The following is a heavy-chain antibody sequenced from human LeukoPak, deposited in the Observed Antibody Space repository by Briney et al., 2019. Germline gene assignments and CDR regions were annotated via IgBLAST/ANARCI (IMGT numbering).Heavy chain of an antibody. CDR3: ARGLRITMVRGVMRTFDP. D-gene: IGHD3-10*01. V-gene: IGHV4-61*02. CDR1: GGSISSGSYY. J-gene: IGHJ5*02. Sequence: SETLSLTCTVSGGSISSGSYYWNWIRQPAGKGLEWIGRIYTSGSTNYNPSLKGRVTMSVDTSKNQFSLKLSSVTAADTAVYYCARGLRITMVRGVMRTFDPWGQGTLVTVSS. CDR2: IYTSGST.